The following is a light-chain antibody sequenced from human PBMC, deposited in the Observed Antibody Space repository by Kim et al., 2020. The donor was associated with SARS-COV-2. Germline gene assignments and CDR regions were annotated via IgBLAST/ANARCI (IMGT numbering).Light chain of an antibody. Sequence: LSPGERVPLSCRASQSVSSSYLAWYQQKPGQAPRLLIYAAASRATGIPDRFSGSGSGTDFTLTISRLEPEDFAVYYCQQYGSSPYTFGQGTKLEI. V-gene: IGKV3-20*01. J-gene: IGKJ2*01. CDR3: QQYGSSPYT. CDR1: QSVSSSY. CDR2: AAA.